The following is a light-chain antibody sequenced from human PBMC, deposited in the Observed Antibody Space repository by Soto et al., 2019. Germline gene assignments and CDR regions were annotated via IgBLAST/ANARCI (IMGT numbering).Light chain of an antibody. CDR2: AAS. CDR3: QQRYKIPVT. V-gene: IGKV1-39*01. Sequence: DIQMTQSPSSLPASIGDKVTITCRASQAISTYLNWYQQKPGKAPKLLIYAASSLENWVPSRFSGSGSGTDFTLTISSLRHEAFATFYCQQRYKIPVTFGQGTKLE. J-gene: IGKJ2*01. CDR1: QAISTY.